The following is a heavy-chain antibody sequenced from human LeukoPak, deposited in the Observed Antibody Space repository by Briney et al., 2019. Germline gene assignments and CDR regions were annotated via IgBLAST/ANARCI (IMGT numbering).Heavy chain of an antibody. CDR2: ISAYNGNT. J-gene: IGHJ6*02. Sequence: ASVKVSCKASGYTFTSYGISWVRQAPGQGLEWMGWISAYNGNTNYAQKLQGRVTMTTDTSTSTAYMELSSLRSEDTAVYYCARVHGGYDYGSYGMDVWGLGTTVTVSS. CDR3: ARVHGGYDYGSYGMDV. CDR1: GYTFTSYG. D-gene: IGHD5-12*01. V-gene: IGHV1-18*01.